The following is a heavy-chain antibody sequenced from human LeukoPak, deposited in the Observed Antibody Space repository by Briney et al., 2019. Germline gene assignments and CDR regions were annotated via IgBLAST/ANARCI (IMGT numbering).Heavy chain of an antibody. J-gene: IGHJ4*02. CDR1: GGSISSGGYY. V-gene: IGHV4-30-2*01. CDR2: IYHSGST. CDR3: ARAVGALSFDY. Sequence: SETLSLTCTVSGGSISSGGYYWSWIRQPPGKGLEWIGYIYHSGSTYYNPSLKSRVTISVDRSKNQFSLKLSSVTAADTAVYYCARAVGALSFDYWGQGTLVTVSS. D-gene: IGHD1-26*01.